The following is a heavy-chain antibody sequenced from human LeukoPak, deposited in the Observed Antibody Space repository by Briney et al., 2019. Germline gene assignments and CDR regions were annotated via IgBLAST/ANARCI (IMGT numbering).Heavy chain of an antibody. D-gene: IGHD2-2*02. CDR2: INHSGST. V-gene: IGHV4-34*01. J-gene: IGHJ5*02. CDR1: GYSMSSDNY. CDR3: AREKVPAAIRVTQMYNWFDP. Sequence: PSETLSLTCGVSGYSMSSDNYWSWIRQPPGKGLEWIGEINHSGSTNYNPSLKSRVTISVDTSKNQFSLKLSSVTAADTAVYYCAREKVPAAIRVTQMYNWFDPWGQGTLVTVSS.